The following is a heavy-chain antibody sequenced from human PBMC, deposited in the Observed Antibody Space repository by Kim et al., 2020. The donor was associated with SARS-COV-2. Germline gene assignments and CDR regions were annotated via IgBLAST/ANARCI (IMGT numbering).Heavy chain of an antibody. D-gene: IGHD3-10*01. Sequence: GGSLRLSCAASGFTFSSYGMHWVRQAPGKGLEWVAVIWYDGSNKYYADSVKGRFTISRDNSNNTLYLQMNSLRAEDTAVYYCARDSGGGGSGSWYYFDYWGQGTLVTVSS. CDR2: IWYDGSNK. CDR1: GFTFSSYG. CDR3: ARDSGGGGSGSWYYFDY. J-gene: IGHJ4*02. V-gene: IGHV3-33*01.